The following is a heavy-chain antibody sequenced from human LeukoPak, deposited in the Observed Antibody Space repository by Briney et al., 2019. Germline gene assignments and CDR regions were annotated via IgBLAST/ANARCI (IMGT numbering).Heavy chain of an antibody. D-gene: IGHD6-19*01. CDR2: IRQDGSEK. CDR1: GFTISNSW. V-gene: IGHV3-7*05. Sequence: PGGSLRLSCEGSGFTISNSWMSWVRQAPGRGLEWVANIRQDGSEKYYVDSVKGRFTISRDNAKNSLYLQMNSLRAEDTAVYYCAKVRYSSGWYRLYFDYWGQGTLATVSS. J-gene: IGHJ4*02. CDR3: AKVRYSSGWYRLYFDY.